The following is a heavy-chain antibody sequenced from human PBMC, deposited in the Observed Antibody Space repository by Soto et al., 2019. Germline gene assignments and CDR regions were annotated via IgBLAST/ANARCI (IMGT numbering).Heavy chain of an antibody. CDR3: ARVKAAGWFDP. D-gene: IGHD6-25*01. V-gene: IGHV4-34*01. CDR1: GGSFSGYY. Sequence: QVQLQQWGAGLLKPSETLSLTCDVYGGSFSGYYWTWIRQPPGKGLEWIGEINHSGSTLYNPSLKSRFTISVDTSNNQFSLRLTSVTAADTAVYYCARVKAAGWFDPWGQGTLVTVSS. J-gene: IGHJ5*02. CDR2: INHSGST.